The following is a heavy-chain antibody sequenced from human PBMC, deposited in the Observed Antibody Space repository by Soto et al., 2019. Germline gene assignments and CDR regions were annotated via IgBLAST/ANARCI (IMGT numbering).Heavy chain of an antibody. V-gene: IGHV4-59*01. Sequence: QVQLQESGPGLVKPSETLSLTCTVSGGSISSYYWSWIRQPPGKGLEWIGYIYYSGSTNYNPSLKSRVTISVDTSKNQFSLKLSSVTAADTAVYYCASGTAMVTSYYFDYWGQGTLVTVSS. D-gene: IGHD5-18*01. CDR2: IYYSGST. CDR1: GGSISSYY. CDR3: ASGTAMVTSYYFDY. J-gene: IGHJ4*02.